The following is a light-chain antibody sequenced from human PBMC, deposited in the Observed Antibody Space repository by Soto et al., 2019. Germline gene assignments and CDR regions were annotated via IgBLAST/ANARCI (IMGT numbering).Light chain of an antibody. J-gene: IGKJ1*01. V-gene: IGKV3-15*01. CDR2: GAS. Sequence: GERATLSCRASQSVSSNIAWYQQKPGQAPRLLIYGASTRVTGIPARFSGSGSGTEFTLTISCLQSQDFAFYYCQRSRHCCWTFG. CDR1: QSVSSN. CDR3: QRSRHCCWT.